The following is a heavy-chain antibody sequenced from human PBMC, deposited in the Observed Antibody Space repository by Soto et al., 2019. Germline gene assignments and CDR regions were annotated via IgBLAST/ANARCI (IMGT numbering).Heavy chain of an antibody. CDR2: ISHTGTT. CDR3: ARVAMVIRDSDHFGVDV. V-gene: IGHV4-38-2*02. J-gene: IGHJ6*02. D-gene: IGHD5-18*01. CDR1: GFPISSPYS. Sequence: SETLSLTCLVSGFPISSPYSWGWIRQPPGKGLEWIGSISHTGTTSYSPSLTSRVSISVDTSKNQVSLKLTSVTAADTAVYFCARVAMVIRDSDHFGVDVWGHGTTVTVS.